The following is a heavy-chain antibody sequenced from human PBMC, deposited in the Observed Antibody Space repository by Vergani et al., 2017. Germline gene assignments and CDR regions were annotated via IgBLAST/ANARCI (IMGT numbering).Heavy chain of an antibody. J-gene: IGHJ6*02. CDR2: IWYDGSNK. CDR3: ARYLITGTTEYYGMDV. CDR1: GFTFSSYG. D-gene: IGHD1-7*01. Sequence: QVQLVESGGGVVQPGRSLRLSCAASGFTFSSYGMHWVRQAPGKGLEWVAVIWYDGSNKYYADSVKGRFTISRDNSKNTLYLQMNSLRAEDTAVYYCARYLITGTTEYYGMDVWGQGTTVTVSS. V-gene: IGHV3-33*01.